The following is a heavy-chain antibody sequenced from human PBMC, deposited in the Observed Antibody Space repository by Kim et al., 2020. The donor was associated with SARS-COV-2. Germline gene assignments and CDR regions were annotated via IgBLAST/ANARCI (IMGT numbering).Heavy chain of an antibody. CDR1: GFTLSNNG. V-gene: IGHV3-30*18. CDR2: ISYDGSNE. J-gene: IGHJ4*02. Sequence: GGSLRLSCAASGFTLSNNGMHWVRQAPGKGLEWVAVISYDGSNEYYADSVKGRFTISRDNYKNTVYLQMNSLRAEDTAVYYCAKDTSGVVVTAIFFDNWGQGTLVTVSS. CDR3: AKDTSGVVVTAIFFDN. D-gene: IGHD2-21*02.